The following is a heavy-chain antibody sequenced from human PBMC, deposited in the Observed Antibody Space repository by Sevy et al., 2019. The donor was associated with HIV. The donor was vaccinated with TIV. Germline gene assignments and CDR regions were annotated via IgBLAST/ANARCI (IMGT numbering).Heavy chain of an antibody. D-gene: IGHD3-22*01. Sequence: GESLKISCAASGFTFSSYAMHWVRQAPGKGLEWVAVISYDGSNKYYADSVKGRFTISRDNSKNTLYLQMNSLRAEDTAVYYCARDRYDSSGYYSFFDYWGQGTLVTVSS. J-gene: IGHJ4*02. V-gene: IGHV3-30*04. CDR2: ISYDGSNK. CDR1: GFTFSSYA. CDR3: ARDRYDSSGYYSFFDY.